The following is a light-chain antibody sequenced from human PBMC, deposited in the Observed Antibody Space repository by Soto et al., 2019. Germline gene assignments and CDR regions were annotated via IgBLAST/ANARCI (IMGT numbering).Light chain of an antibody. CDR2: DVS. CDR3: RSYTSSNTYV. CDR1: SSDVGGYNF. Sequence: ALTQPASVSGSPGQSITISCTGTSSDVGGYNFVSWYQQHPGKVPQLMIYDVSNRPSGVSNRFSGSKSGNTASLTISGLQAEDEADYYCRSYTSSNTYVFGTGTKVTVL. J-gene: IGLJ1*01. V-gene: IGLV2-14*01.